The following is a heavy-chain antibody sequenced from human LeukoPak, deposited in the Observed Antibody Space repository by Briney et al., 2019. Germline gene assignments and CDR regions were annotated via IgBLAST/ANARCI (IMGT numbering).Heavy chain of an antibody. CDR1: GFTFSSYG. V-gene: IGHV3-33*01. D-gene: IGHD3-22*01. CDR2: IWYDGSNK. CDR3: ARTPYDSSGSFDY. Sequence: GGSLRLSCAASGFTFSSYGMHWVRQAPGKGLEWVAVIWYDGSNKYYADSVKGRFTISRDNSKNTLYLQMNSLRAEDTAVYYCARTPYDSSGSFDYWGQGTLVTVSS. J-gene: IGHJ4*02.